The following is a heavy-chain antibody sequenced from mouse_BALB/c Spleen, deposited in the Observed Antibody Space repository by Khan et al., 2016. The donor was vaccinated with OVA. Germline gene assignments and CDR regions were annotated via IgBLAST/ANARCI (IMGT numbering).Heavy chain of an antibody. V-gene: IGHV2-3*01. CDR2: IWGDGSI. CDR1: GFSLTTYG. CDR3: AKFTPDYYSMDY. Sequence: QVQLKQSGPGLVAPSQSLSITCSISGFSLTTYGVNWVRQPPGKGLEWLGVIWGDGSINYHSTLKSRLIISKDNSKRQVFLTLNSLQTDDTATYYCAKFTPDYYSMDYWGQGTSVTVSS. D-gene: IGHD1-1*01. J-gene: IGHJ4*01.